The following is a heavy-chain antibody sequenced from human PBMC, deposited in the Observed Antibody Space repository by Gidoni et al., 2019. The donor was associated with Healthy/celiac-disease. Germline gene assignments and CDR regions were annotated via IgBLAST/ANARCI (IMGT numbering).Heavy chain of an antibody. CDR3: ARLGGRETGTTGVGMDV. CDR1: GSSFPSYW. V-gene: IGHV5-51*01. CDR2: IYPGDSDT. D-gene: IGHD1-1*01. Sequence: EVQLVQSGAEVKKPGESLKLSCKGSGSSFPSYWIGWVRQMPGKGLEWMGIIYPGDSDTRYSPSFQGQVTISADKSISTAYRQWSSLKASDTAMDYWARLGGRETGTTGVGMDVWGQGTTVTVSS. J-gene: IGHJ6*02.